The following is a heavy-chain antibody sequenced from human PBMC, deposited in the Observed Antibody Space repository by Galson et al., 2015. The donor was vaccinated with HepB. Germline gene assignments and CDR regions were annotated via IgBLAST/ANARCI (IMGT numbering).Heavy chain of an antibody. Sequence: SLRLSCAASGFTFSNAWMNWVRQAPGKGLEWVGRIKSKTDGGTTDYAAPVKGRFTISRDDSKNTLYLQMNSLRAEDTAVYYCAREGYSSSWYYFDYWGQGTLVTVSS. J-gene: IGHJ4*02. CDR1: GFTFSNAW. D-gene: IGHD6-13*01. V-gene: IGHV3-15*07. CDR2: IKSKTDGGTT. CDR3: AREGYSSSWYYFDY.